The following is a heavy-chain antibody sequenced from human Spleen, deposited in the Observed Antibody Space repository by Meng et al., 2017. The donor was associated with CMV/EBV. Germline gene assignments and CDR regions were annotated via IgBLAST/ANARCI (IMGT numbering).Heavy chain of an antibody. CDR3: ARDRECSSTSCDIGDRYYYYGMDV. D-gene: IGHD2-2*02. V-gene: IGHV3-23*01. Sequence: GESLKISCAASGFTFSSYAMNWVRQAPGKGLEWVSGLSGSGGRTYYADSVKGRFTISRDNAKNSLYLQINSLRAEDTAMYYCARDRECSSTSCDIGDRYYYYGMDVWGQGTTVTVSS. CDR1: GFTFSSYA. J-gene: IGHJ6*02. CDR2: LSGSGGRT.